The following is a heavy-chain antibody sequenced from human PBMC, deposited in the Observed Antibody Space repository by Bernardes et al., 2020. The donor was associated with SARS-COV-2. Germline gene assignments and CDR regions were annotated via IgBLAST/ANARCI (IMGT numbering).Heavy chain of an antibody. V-gene: IGHV3-9*01. D-gene: IGHD3-3*01. CDR1: GFTFDDYA. J-gene: IGHJ3*02. Sequence: GGSLRLSCAASGFTFDDYAMHWVRQAPGKGLEWVSGISWNSGSIGYADSVMGRFTISRDNAKNSLYLQMNSLRAEDTALYYCAKDTGPDFWSGYYHDAFDIWGQGTMVTVSS. CDR3: AKDTGPDFWSGYYHDAFDI. CDR2: ISWNSGSI.